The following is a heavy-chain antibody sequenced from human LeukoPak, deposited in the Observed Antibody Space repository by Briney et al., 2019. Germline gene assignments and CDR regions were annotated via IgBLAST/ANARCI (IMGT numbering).Heavy chain of an antibody. D-gene: IGHD3-10*01. V-gene: IGHV4-34*01. CDR3: ARTYYYGSPHWYFDL. CDR2: INHSGST. J-gene: IGHJ2*01. Sequence: SETLSLTCAVYGGSFSGYYWSWIRQPPGKGLEWIGEINHSGSTNYNPSLKSRVTISVDTSKNQFSLKLSSVTAADTAVYYCARTYYYGSPHWYFDLWGRGTLVTVSS. CDR1: GGSFSGYY.